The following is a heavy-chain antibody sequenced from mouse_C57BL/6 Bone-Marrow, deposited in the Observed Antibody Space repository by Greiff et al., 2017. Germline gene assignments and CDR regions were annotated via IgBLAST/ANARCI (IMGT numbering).Heavy chain of an antibody. CDR2: IYPGSGNT. V-gene: IGHV1-76*01. Sequence: QVQLQQSGAELVRPGASVKLSCKASGYTFTDYYINWVKQRPGQGLEWIARIYPGSGNTYYNEKFKGKATLTAEKASSTAYMQPSSLTSEDSAVYFCARGGDYFDYWGQGTTLTVSX. J-gene: IGHJ2*01. CDR3: ARGGDYFDY. CDR1: GYTFTDYY.